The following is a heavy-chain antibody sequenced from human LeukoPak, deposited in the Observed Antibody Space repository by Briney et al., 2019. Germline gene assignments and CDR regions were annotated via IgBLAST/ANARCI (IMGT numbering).Heavy chain of an antibody. CDR3: ARLSGNYAY. Sequence: ASVKVSCKASGYTFTGYYMHWVRQAPGQGLEWMGWVKPNTGDTQYAQKFQGRVTMSRDTTVSTAHMELSRLTSDDTAMYYCARLSGNYAYWGQGTLVTVFS. V-gene: IGHV1-2*02. J-gene: IGHJ4*02. CDR1: GYTFTGYY. CDR2: VKPNTGDT. D-gene: IGHD1-26*01.